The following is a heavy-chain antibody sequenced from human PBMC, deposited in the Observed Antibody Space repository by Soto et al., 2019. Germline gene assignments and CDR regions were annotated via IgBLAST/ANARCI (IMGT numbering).Heavy chain of an antibody. V-gene: IGHV4-59*01. CDR3: ARDVPYCSGGSCYSNWFDP. CDR2: IYYSGST. CDR1: GGSISGYY. Sequence: SETLSLTCTVSGGSISGYYWTWIRQPPGKGLEWIGYIYYSGSTNYSPSLQSRVSISVDTSKNQFSLKLTSVTAADTAVYYCARDVPYCSGGSCYSNWFDPWGQGTLVTVSS. D-gene: IGHD2-15*01. J-gene: IGHJ5*02.